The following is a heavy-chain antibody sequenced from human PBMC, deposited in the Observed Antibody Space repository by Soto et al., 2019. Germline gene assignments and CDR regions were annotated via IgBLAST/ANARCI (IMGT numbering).Heavy chain of an antibody. CDR3: AHINFGLYGSGSYGY. J-gene: IGHJ4*02. D-gene: IGHD3-10*01. V-gene: IGHV2-5*02. CDR2: LYWDDDK. CDR1: GFSLTTNGVG. Sequence: QITLKESGPTLVKPTQTLTLTCSFSGFSLTTNGVGVGWIRQPPGKALEWLALLYWDDDKRFSPSLQSRLTITKDISKNQVVLTMTNIDPVDTATYYCAHINFGLYGSGSYGYWGQGTLVTVSS.